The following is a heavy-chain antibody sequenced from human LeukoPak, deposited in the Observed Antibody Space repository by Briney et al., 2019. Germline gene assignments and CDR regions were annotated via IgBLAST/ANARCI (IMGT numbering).Heavy chain of an antibody. D-gene: IGHD6-19*01. CDR2: INTDGSIT. CDR1: GFTFSNYW. V-gene: IGHV3-74*01. Sequence: GGSLRLSCAASGFTFSNYWMHWVRQAPGKGLVWVSLINTDGSITHYADSVKGRFTISRDNAKNTLFLQMNSLRAEDTAVYYCVRSVYSSYDYWGQGTLVTVSS. CDR3: VRSVYSSYDY. J-gene: IGHJ4*02.